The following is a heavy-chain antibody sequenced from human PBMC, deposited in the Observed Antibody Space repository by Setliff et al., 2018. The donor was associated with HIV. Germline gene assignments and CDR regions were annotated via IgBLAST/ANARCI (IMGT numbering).Heavy chain of an antibody. CDR1: GGSISNYY. D-gene: IGHD3-22*01. J-gene: IGHJ3*01. V-gene: IGHV4-59*01. CDR3: ARSGYTSGFYWVFGAFGV. CDR2: IQYGDIS. Sequence: SETLSLTCTVSGGSISNYYWTWIRQPPGKGPEWIASIQYGDISHYNPSLQSRVTISVDTSTKKFSLYLSSVNETDAAVYYCARSGYTSGFYWVFGAFGVWGQGKMVTVSS.